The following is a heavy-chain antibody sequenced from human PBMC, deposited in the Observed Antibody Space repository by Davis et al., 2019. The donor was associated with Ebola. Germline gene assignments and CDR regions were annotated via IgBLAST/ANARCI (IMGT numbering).Heavy chain of an antibody. Sequence: AASVKVSCKASGYTFTSYGITWVRQAPGQGLEWMGWINPHNGNTNYAQNVQGRVTMTTDTSATTVYMDLSSLRSEDTAVYYCARNYFYDLWGQGTLVTVSS. V-gene: IGHV1-18*04. CDR2: INPHNGNT. D-gene: IGHD3-22*01. CDR3: ARNYFYDL. J-gene: IGHJ4*02. CDR1: GYTFTSYG.